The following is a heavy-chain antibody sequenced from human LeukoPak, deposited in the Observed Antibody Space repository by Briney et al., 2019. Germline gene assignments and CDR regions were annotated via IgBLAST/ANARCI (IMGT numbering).Heavy chain of an antibody. CDR2: IYSGGST. CDR1: GFTVSSNY. V-gene: IGHV3-53*01. CDR3: ARDRDSGYDDDAFDI. D-gene: IGHD5-12*01. Sequence: GGSLRLSCAASGFTVSSNYMSWVRQAPGKGLEWVSVIYSGGSTYYADSVKGRFTISRDNSKNTLYLQMNSLRAEDTAVYYCARDRDSGYDDDAFDIWGPGTMVTVSS. J-gene: IGHJ3*02.